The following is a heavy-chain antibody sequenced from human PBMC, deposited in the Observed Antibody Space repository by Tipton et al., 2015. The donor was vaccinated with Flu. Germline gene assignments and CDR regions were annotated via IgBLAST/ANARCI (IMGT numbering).Heavy chain of an antibody. D-gene: IGHD5-24*01. CDR2: VYPSGST. CDR3: ARPHRQFSDNAFDI. V-gene: IGHV4-4*08. CDR1: GGSFNGYS. Sequence: GLVKPSETLSLTCGVSGGSFNGYSWSWIRQTPGTGLEWIGRVYPSGSTNYNPSLKSRVTISVDTSKNQFSLTLTSVTAADTAVYYCARPHRQFSDNAFDIWGQGTMVTVSS. J-gene: IGHJ3*02.